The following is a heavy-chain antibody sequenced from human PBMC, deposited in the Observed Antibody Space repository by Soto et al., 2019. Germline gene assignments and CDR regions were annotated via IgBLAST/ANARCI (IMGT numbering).Heavy chain of an antibody. CDR2: IYYSGST. J-gene: IGHJ6*02. Sequence: SETLSLTSTVSGCWISSSDYYWGWIRQPPGKGLEWIGSIYYSGSTYYNPSLKSRVTISVDTSKNQFSLKLSSVTAADTAVYYCACIFSGGYGYGFYYYGMDVWGQGTTVTSP. D-gene: IGHD5-18*01. CDR3: ACIFSGGYGYGFYYYGMDV. CDR1: GCWISSSDYY. V-gene: IGHV4-39*01.